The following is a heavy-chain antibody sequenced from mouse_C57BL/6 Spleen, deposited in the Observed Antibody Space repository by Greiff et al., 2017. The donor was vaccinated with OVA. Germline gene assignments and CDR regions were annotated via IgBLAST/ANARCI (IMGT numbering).Heavy chain of an antibody. CDR1: GYAFSSSW. Sequence: VKVVESGPELVKPGASVKISCKASGYAFSSSWMNWVKQRPGKGLEWIGRIYPGDGDTNYNGKFKGKATLTADKSSSTAYMQLSSLTSEDSAVYFCAREAYYGSRGYFDVWGTGTTVTVSS. V-gene: IGHV1-82*01. CDR3: AREAYYGSRGYFDV. D-gene: IGHD1-1*01. J-gene: IGHJ1*03. CDR2: IYPGDGDT.